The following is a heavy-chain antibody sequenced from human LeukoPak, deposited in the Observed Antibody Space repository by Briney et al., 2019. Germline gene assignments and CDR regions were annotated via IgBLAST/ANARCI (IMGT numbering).Heavy chain of an antibody. V-gene: IGHV3-9*01. CDR2: ISWNSGSI. D-gene: IGHD4-17*01. J-gene: IGHJ4*02. CDR3: ATYYGDYEYY. CDR1: GFTFDDYA. Sequence: PGGSLRLSCAASGFTFDDYAMHWVRQAPGKGLEWVSGISWNSGSIGYADSVKGRFTISRDNAKNSLYLQMNSLRAEDTALYYCATYYGDYEYYWGQGTLVTVSP.